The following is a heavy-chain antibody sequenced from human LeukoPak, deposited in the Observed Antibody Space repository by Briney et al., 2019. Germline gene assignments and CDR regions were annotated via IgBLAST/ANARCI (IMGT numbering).Heavy chain of an antibody. V-gene: IGHV3-74*01. CDR1: GFTFSSYW. CDR3: ARDSSGIPAARGAFDS. D-gene: IGHD6-13*01. J-gene: IGHJ3*01. CDR2: IYSDGSST. Sequence: GGSLRLSCEASGFTFSSYWMHWVRQAPGKGLVWVSLIYSDGSSTSYADSVKGRFTISRDNAKNTLCLQMNSLRAEDTAVYFCARDSSGIPAARGAFDSWGLGTMVTVSS.